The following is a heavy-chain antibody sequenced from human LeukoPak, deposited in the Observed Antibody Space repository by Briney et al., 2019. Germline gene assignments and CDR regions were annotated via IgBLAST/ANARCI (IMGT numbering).Heavy chain of an antibody. CDR3: ARETYYDYVWGRHAFDI. Sequence: SQTLSLTCTVSGGSISSGGYYWSWIRQHPGKGLEWIGYIYYSGSTYYNPSLKSRVTISVDTSKNQFSLKLSSVTAADTAVYYCARETYYDYVWGRHAFDIWGQGTMVTVPS. J-gene: IGHJ3*02. V-gene: IGHV4-31*03. CDR1: GGSISSGGYY. CDR2: IYYSGST. D-gene: IGHD3-16*01.